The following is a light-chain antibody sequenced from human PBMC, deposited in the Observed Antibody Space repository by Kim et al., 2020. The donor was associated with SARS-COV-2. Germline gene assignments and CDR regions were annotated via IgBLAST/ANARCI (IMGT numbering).Light chain of an antibody. J-gene: IGLJ3*02. CDR3: TSFTTSATWV. CDR2: DVS. V-gene: IGLV2-14*03. Sequence: QSVLTQPASVSGSPGQSITISCTGTSSDVGTYNYVSWYQQNPGKAPKLMIYDVSERPSGVSDRFSDSKSGNTASLTISGLQAADEADYYCTSFTTSATWVFGGGTQLTVL. CDR1: SSDVGTYNY.